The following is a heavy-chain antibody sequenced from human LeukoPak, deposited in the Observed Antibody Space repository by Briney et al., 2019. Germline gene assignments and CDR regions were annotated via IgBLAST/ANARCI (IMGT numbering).Heavy chain of an antibody. CDR3: ARGVRYDSSGYYYSPYEDY. V-gene: IGHV4-34*01. Sequence: SETLSLTCAVYGGSLSGYYWSWIRQPPGKGLEWIGEINHSGSTNYNPSLKSRVTISVDTSKNQFSLKLSSVTAADTAVYYCARGVRYDSSGYYYSPYEDYWGQGTLVTVSS. CDR1: GGSLSGYY. J-gene: IGHJ4*02. CDR2: INHSGST. D-gene: IGHD3-22*01.